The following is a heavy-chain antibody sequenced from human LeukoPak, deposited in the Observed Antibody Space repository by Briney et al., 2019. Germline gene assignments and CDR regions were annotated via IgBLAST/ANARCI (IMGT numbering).Heavy chain of an antibody. Sequence: SVTVSCTASGGTFSSYAISWVRQAPGQGLEWMGGIIPIFGTANYAQKFQGRVTITADESTSTAYMELSSLRSEDTAVYYCARDLVCSGGSCYSVYYGMDVWGQGTTVTVSS. J-gene: IGHJ6*02. CDR3: ARDLVCSGGSCYSVYYGMDV. CDR1: GGTFSSYA. V-gene: IGHV1-69*13. CDR2: IIPIFGTA. D-gene: IGHD2-15*01.